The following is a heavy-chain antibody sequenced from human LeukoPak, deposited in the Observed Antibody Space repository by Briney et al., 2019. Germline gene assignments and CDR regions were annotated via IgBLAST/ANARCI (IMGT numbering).Heavy chain of an antibody. CDR1: GVTFGSYA. V-gene: IGHV3-23*01. J-gene: IGHJ4*02. Sequence: GGSLRLSCAASGVTFGSYAVSWVRQAPGKGLEWVSDISGSGGSTYYADSVKGRFTISRDTSKKTLYLQMNSLRAEDTAVYYCAQRGGYSAYDPFDYWGRGTLVTVSS. D-gene: IGHD5-12*01. CDR3: AQRGGYSAYDPFDY. CDR2: ISGSGGST.